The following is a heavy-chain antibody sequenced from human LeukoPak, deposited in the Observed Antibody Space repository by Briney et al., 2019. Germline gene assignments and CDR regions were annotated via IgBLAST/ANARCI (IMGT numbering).Heavy chain of an antibody. CDR1: GFTVSSNY. CDR2: INQDGSEK. J-gene: IGHJ4*02. V-gene: IGHV3-7*05. CDR3: ARDATPDGIIFDY. Sequence: GGSLRLSCTISGFTVSSNYMSWVRQTPGKGLEWVANINQDGSEKYYVDSVKGRFTISRDNAKNSLYLQMNSLRAEDTAVYYCARDATPDGIIFDYWGLGTLVTVST. D-gene: IGHD3-16*01.